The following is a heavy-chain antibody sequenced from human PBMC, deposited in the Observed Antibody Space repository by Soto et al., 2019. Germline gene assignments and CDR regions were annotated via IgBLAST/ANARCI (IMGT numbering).Heavy chain of an antibody. V-gene: IGHV4-31*03. Sequence: PSETLSLTCTVSGGSISSGGYYWSWIRQHPGKGLEWIGYIYYSGSTYYNPSLKSRVTITVDTSKNQFSLKLSSVTAADTAVYYCAGDSGNYFDSAPVWYFDLWGRGTLVTVSS. CDR2: IYYSGST. CDR1: GGSISSGGYY. J-gene: IGHJ2*01. D-gene: IGHD3-22*01. CDR3: AGDSGNYFDSAPVWYFDL.